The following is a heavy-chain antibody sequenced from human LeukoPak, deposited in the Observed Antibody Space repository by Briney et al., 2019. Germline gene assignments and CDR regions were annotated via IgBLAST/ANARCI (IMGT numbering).Heavy chain of an antibody. CDR1: GGSISSGGYS. V-gene: IGHV4-30-2*01. CDR3: ARELWETGDQGMDV. D-gene: IGHD7-27*01. J-gene: IGHJ6*02. CDR2: IYHSGST. Sequence: PSETLSLTCAVSGGSISSGGYSWSWIRQPPGKGLEWIGYIYHSGSTYYNPSLKSRVTISVDRSKNQFSLKLSSVTAADTAVYYCARELWETGDQGMDVWGQGTTVTVSS.